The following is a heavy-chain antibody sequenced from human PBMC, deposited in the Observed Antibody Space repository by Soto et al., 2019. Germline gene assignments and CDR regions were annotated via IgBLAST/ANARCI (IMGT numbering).Heavy chain of an antibody. Sequence: SETLSLTCTVSGGSINSYYWSWIRQPPGKGLEWIGYIYYSGSTNYNPSLKSRVTISVDTSKNQFSLKLSSVTAADTAVYYCARRYGLGFYFWGQGTLVTVSS. CDR3: ARRYGLGFYF. D-gene: IGHD3-10*01. CDR1: GGSINSYY. V-gene: IGHV4-59*08. J-gene: IGHJ4*02. CDR2: IYYSGST.